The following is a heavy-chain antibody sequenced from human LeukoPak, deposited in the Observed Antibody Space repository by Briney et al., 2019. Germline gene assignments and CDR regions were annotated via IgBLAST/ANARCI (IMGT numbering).Heavy chain of an antibody. D-gene: IGHD2-2*01. Sequence: SQTLSLTSDISGDSVSSNTAAWNWIRQSPSSGLEWLGRTYYRSKWYNDYALSVKSRITINPDTSKNQFSLQLNSVTPEDTAVYYCARDKVHQNFDHWGQGTLVTVSS. J-gene: IGHJ5*02. V-gene: IGHV6-1*01. CDR3: ARDKVHQNFDH. CDR2: TYYRSKWYN. CDR1: GDSVSSNTAA.